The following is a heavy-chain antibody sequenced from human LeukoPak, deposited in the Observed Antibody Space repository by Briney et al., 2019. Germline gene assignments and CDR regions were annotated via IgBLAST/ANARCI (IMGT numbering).Heavy chain of an antibody. CDR1: GGSFSGYY. CDR3: ARWVLTGTTGYFDY. CDR2: INHSGSA. V-gene: IGHV4-34*01. Sequence: SETLSLTCAVYGGSFSGYYWSWIRQPPGKGLEWIGEINHSGSANYNPSLKSRVTISVDTSKNQFSLKLSSVTAADTAVYYCARWVLTGTTGYFDYWGQGTLVTVSS. D-gene: IGHD3-9*01. J-gene: IGHJ4*02.